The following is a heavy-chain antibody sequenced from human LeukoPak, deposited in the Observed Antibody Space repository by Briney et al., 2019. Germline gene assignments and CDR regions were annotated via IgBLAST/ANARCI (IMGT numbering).Heavy chain of an antibody. CDR1: GFTFSSYS. Sequence: PGGSLRLSCAASGFTFSSYSMNWVRQAPGKGLEWVTSISSSSSYIYYADSVKGRFTISRDNSKNTLYLQMNSLRAEDTAVYYCARWGASYYDFWSGTYAFDIWGQGTMVTASS. CDR3: ARWGASYYDFWSGTYAFDI. CDR2: ISSSSSYI. V-gene: IGHV3-21*04. D-gene: IGHD3-3*01. J-gene: IGHJ3*02.